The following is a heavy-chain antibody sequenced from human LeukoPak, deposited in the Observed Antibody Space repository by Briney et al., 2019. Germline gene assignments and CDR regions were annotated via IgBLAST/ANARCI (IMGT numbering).Heavy chain of an antibody. J-gene: IGHJ4*02. CDR3: ARSYGSGNYFDY. CDR1: GGSMRTYY. CDR2: IYYSGSA. Sequence: PSETLSLTCTVSGGSMRTYYWSWIRQPPGKGLEWIGYIYYSGSAKYNPSLKSRVTISVDTSKNQFSLKLSSVTAADTAVYYCARSYGSGNYFDYWGQGTLVTVSS. D-gene: IGHD3-10*01. V-gene: IGHV4-59*01.